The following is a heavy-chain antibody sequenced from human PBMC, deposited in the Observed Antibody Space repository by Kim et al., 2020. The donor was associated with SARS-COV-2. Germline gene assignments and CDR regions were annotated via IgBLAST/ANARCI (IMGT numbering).Heavy chain of an antibody. V-gene: IGHV4-34*01. CDR2: INHSGST. J-gene: IGHJ4*02. Sequence: SETLSLTCAVYGGSFSGYYWSWIRQPPGKGLEWIGEINHSGSTNYNPSLKSRVTISVDTSKNQFSLKLSSVTAADTAVYYCARGNWGGQLAPMDYWGQGALVTVSS. CDR1: GGSFSGYY. D-gene: IGHD6-6*01. CDR3: ARGNWGGQLAPMDY.